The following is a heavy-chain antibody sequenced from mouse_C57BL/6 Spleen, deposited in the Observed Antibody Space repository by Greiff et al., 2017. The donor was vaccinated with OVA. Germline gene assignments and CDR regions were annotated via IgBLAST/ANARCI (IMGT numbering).Heavy chain of an antibody. D-gene: IGHD1-1*01. J-gene: IGHJ3*01. Sequence: QVQLKQPGAELVQPGASVKMSCKASGYTFTSYWITWVKQRPGQGLEWIGDIYPGSGSTNYNEKFKSKATLTVDTSSSTAYMQRSRLTSEDSAVYYCAKRGHGSSFWFAYWGKGTLVTVSA. CDR2: IYPGSGST. CDR3: AKRGHGSSFWFAY. CDR1: GYTFTSYW. V-gene: IGHV1-55*01.